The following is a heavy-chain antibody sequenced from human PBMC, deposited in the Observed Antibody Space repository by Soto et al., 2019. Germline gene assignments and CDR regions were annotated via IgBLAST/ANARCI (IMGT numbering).Heavy chain of an antibody. V-gene: IGHV3-21*01. Sequence: GGSLRLSCAASGFTFSSYSMNWVRQAPGKGLEWVSSISSSSSYIYYADSVKGRFTISRDNAKNSLYLQMNSLRAEDMAVYYCARAATMFDAFDIWGQGTMVTVSS. CDR1: GFTFSSYS. D-gene: IGHD3-10*02. J-gene: IGHJ3*02. CDR2: ISSSSSYI. CDR3: ARAATMFDAFDI.